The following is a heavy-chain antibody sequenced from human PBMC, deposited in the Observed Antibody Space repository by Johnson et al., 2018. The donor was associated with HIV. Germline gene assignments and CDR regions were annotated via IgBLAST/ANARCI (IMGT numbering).Heavy chain of an antibody. J-gene: IGHJ3*02. Sequence: QVQLVESGGGLVKPGGSLRLSCAASGFTFSSYGMHWVRQAPGKGLEWMAFISYDGTNKYYADSVKGRFTISRDNAKNSLYLQMNSLRAEDTALYYCARDLYYGSGSSVAFDIWGQGTMVTVSS. CDR3: ARDLYYGSGSSVAFDI. D-gene: IGHD3-10*01. V-gene: IGHV3-33*05. CDR1: GFTFSSYG. CDR2: ISYDGTNK.